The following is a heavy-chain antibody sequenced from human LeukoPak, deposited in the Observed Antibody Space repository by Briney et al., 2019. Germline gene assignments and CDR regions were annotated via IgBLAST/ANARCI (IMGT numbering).Heavy chain of an antibody. CDR1: VFTFSSYG. D-gene: IGHD3-10*01. Sequence: GGSLRLSCAASVFTFSSYGMHGVREAPGKGLEWGAVIWYEGSKKYYADSVRGRFTISRDNSKNTLYLQMNGMRAEDTAVYYCGRGPMVRGVITHGYYYYGMDVWGQGTTVTVSS. J-gene: IGHJ6*02. CDR2: IWYEGSKK. V-gene: IGHV3-33*01. CDR3: GRGPMVRGVITHGYYYYGMDV.